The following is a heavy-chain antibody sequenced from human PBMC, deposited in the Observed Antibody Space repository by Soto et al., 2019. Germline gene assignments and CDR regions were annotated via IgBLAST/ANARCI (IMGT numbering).Heavy chain of an antibody. CDR3: AADIPSQGRGEFDF. V-gene: IGHV3-15*07. J-gene: IGHJ4*02. Sequence: EVQLVESGGSLVKPGEPLRLSCSASGFSFTNAWISWVRQAPGKGLEWVGHIKGEIDGEATDYAAPVKGRFTFSRNNSRNTVYLQVNSLKTDDTAVYYCAADIPSQGRGEFDFWGQGTQVTVSS. D-gene: IGHD1-26*01. CDR2: IKGEIDGEAT. CDR1: GFSFTNAW.